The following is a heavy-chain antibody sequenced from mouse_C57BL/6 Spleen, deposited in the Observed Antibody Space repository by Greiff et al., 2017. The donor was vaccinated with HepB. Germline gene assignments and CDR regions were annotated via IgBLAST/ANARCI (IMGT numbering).Heavy chain of an antibody. CDR3: TGLYGDHHYAMDY. Sequence: EVKVEESGGGLVQPGGSMKLSCVASGFTFSNYWMNWVRQSPEKGLEWVAQIRLKSDNYATHYAESVKGRFTISRDDSKSSVYLQMNNLRAEDTGIYYCTGLYGDHHYAMDYWGQGTSVTVSS. CDR2: IRLKSDNYAT. V-gene: IGHV6-3*01. J-gene: IGHJ4*01. D-gene: IGHD1-1*01. CDR1: GFTFSNYW.